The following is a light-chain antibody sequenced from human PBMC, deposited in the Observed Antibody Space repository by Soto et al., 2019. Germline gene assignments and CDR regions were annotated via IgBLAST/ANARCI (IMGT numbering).Light chain of an antibody. CDR1: QSVSSY. V-gene: IGKV3-11*01. CDR3: QQRGNWPLT. Sequence: EIVLTQSPATLSLSPGKRATLSCRASQSVSSYLAWYQQKPGQAPRLLIYDASNRATGIPARFSGSGSETDVTLPISSLEPEDFAVYYCQQRGNWPLTFGGGTKVEIK. CDR2: DAS. J-gene: IGKJ4*01.